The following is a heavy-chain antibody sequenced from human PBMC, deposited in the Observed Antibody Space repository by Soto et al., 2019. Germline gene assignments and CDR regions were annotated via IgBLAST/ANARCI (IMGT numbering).Heavy chain of an antibody. Sequence: LRLSCVASGFTVSNNYMSWVRQAPGRGLEWVSAISNTGSTYYAGSVKGRSTISRDSSTNTLYLEVNSLRADDTAVYYCAKVNVVVVAATFEYEYYFDYWGQGTLVTVS. CDR3: AKVNVVVVAATFEYEYYFDY. D-gene: IGHD2-15*01. V-gene: IGHV3-53*01. J-gene: IGHJ4*02. CDR2: ISNTGST. CDR1: GFTVSNNY.